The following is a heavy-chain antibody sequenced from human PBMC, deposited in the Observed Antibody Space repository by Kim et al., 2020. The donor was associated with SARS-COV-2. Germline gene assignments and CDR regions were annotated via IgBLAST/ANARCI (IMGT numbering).Heavy chain of an antibody. CDR2: IIPIFGTA. V-gene: IGHV1-69*13. Sequence: SVKVSCKASGGTFSSYAISWVRQAPGQGLEWMGGIIPIFGTANYAQKFQGRVTITADESTSTAYMELSSLRSEDTAVYYCAKMVRDYYYYYGMDVWGQGTTVTVSS. CDR3: AKMVRDYYYYYGMDV. CDR1: GGTFSSYA. J-gene: IGHJ6*02. D-gene: IGHD3-10*01.